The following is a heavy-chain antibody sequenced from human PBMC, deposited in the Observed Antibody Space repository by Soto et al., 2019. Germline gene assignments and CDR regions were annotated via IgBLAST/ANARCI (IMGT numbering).Heavy chain of an antibody. CDR2: FDPEDGET. J-gene: IGHJ3*02. Sequence: ASVKVSCKVSGYTLTELSMHWVRQAPGKGLEWMGGFDPEDGETIYAQKFQGRVTMTEDTSTGTAYMELSSLRSEDTAVYYCATSSYSSGSDAFDIWGQGTMVTVSS. V-gene: IGHV1-24*01. CDR1: GYTLTELS. CDR3: ATSSYSSGSDAFDI. D-gene: IGHD6-19*01.